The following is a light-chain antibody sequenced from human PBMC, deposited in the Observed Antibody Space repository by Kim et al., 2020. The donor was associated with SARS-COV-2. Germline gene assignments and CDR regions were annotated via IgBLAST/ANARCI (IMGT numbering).Light chain of an antibody. J-gene: IGLJ3*02. Sequence: APGKTARINCEGDNIGIKSVHWYQQRPGQAPVLVIFYNSDRPSRIPERFAGSNSGNTATMIISRVESGDEADYYCQVWDTNSDHWVFGGGTKLTVL. V-gene: IGLV3-21*04. CDR3: QVWDTNSDHWV. CDR1: NIGIKS. CDR2: YNS.